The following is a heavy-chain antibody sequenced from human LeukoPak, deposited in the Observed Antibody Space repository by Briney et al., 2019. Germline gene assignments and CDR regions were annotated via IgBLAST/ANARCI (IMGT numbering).Heavy chain of an antibody. CDR3: ARVVNYDFWSGYWGYFDY. Sequence: SVKVSCKASGGTFSSYAISWVRQAPGQGLEWLGRIIPILGIANYAQKFQGRVTITAGKSTSTAYMELSSLRSEDTAVYYCARVVNYDFWSGYWGYFDYWGQGTLVTVSS. CDR1: GGTFSSYA. V-gene: IGHV1-69*04. CDR2: IIPILGIA. J-gene: IGHJ4*02. D-gene: IGHD3-3*01.